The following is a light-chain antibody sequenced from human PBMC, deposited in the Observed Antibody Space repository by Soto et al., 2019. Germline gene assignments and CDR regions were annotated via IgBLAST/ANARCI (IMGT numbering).Light chain of an antibody. CDR3: PSYAAGKNGV. CDR1: SSDVGNYNY. Sequence: QSVLTQPPSASGSPGQSVTISCTGTSSDVGNYNYVSWYQQHPGKAPKLMIYEVTKRTSGVPDRFSGSKSGNTASLTVSGLQAEDGAEDYCPSYAAGKNGVFGGGTKLTVL. J-gene: IGLJ2*01. CDR2: EVT. V-gene: IGLV2-8*01.